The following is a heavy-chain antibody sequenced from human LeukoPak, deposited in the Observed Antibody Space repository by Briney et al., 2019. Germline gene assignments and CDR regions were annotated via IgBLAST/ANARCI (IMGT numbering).Heavy chain of an antibody. CDR1: GCSFINYR. J-gene: IGHJ4*02. CDR2: INRDGSTT. V-gene: IGHV3-74*03. Sequence: SLRFSCAAPGCSFINYRVHSVRQAPGMGLGWVSRINRDGSTTKYADSVKGRFTVSRDNAKNTLNLQMNSLRAEDTAVYYCARDKKSGESSEIDYWGQGTLVTVSS. CDR3: ARDKKSGESSEIDY. D-gene: IGHD3-10*01.